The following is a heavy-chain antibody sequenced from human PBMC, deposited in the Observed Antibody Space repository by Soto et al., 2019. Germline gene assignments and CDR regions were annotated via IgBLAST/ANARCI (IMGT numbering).Heavy chain of an antibody. CDR2: INAGSGYT. CDR1: GYTFTNFS. Sequence: QVPLVQSGAEVKKPGASVKISCEASGYTFTNFSIHWVRQAPGQRLEWMGWINAGSGYTKYSRRFQDRLIITRDRSASTAYVELSILRSEDTAMFYCARGRGVIRNYYGMDAWGQGTTVTVSS. J-gene: IGHJ6*02. D-gene: IGHD3-3*02. V-gene: IGHV1-3*01. CDR3: ARGRGVIRNYYGMDA.